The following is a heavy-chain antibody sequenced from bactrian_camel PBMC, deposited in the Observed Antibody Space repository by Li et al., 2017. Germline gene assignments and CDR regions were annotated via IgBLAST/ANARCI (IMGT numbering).Heavy chain of an antibody. CDR3: AADPRRSGSYCYYPYTFEY. CDR2: IANSGTT. J-gene: IGHJ4*01. V-gene: IGHV3S53*01. CDR1: RYLANTNC. D-gene: IGHD2*01. Sequence: HVQLVESGGGSVQAGGSLRLSCVSSRYLANTNCMVWFRQAPGKEREGVASIANSGTTDYADSVKGRFTISKDDAKNTLYLQMNSLRPEDTAMYYCAADPRRSGSYCYYPYTFEYWGQGTQVTVS.